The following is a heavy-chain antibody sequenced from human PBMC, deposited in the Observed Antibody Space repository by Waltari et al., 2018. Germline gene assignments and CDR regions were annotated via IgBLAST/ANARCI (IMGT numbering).Heavy chain of an antibody. CDR1: GFTFSSYG. V-gene: IGHV3-30*18. J-gene: IGHJ3*02. CDR2: IWYDGSNK. D-gene: IGHD5-12*01. Sequence: QVQLVESGGGVVQPGRSLRLSCAASGFTFSSYGMHWVRQAPGKGLEWVAVIWYDGSNKYYADSVKGRFTISRDNSKNTLYLQMNSLRAEDTAMYYCAKGYSGYVGHDAFDIWGQGTMVIVSS. CDR3: AKGYSGYVGHDAFDI.